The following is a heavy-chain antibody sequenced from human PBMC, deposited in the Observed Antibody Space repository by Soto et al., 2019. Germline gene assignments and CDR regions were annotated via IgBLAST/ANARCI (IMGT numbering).Heavy chain of an antibody. D-gene: IGHD2-8*02. CDR1: GGSISSGGYY. CDR2: IYYSGST. J-gene: IGHJ3*02. Sequence: NPSETLSLTCTVSGGSISSGGYYWSWIRQHPGKGLEWIGYIYYSGSTYYNPSLKSRVTISVDTSKNQFSLKLSSVTAADTAVYYCAREYWYRPRGASDICGQGIMVTVS. CDR3: AREYWYRPRGASDI. V-gene: IGHV4-31*03.